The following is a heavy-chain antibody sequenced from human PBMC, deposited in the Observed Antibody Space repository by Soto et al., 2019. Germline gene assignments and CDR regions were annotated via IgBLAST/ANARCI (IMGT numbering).Heavy chain of an antibody. V-gene: IGHV3-48*02. D-gene: IGHD6-19*01. CDR2: MTSDTKTI. CDR1: GFTFRIYS. Sequence: EVQLVESGGGLVQPGGSLRLSCAASGFTFRIYSMNWVRQAPGKGLEWISYMTSDTKTIKYADSVKGRFTITRDNDKNSVYPQMTSLRDEDTAVYYCARSVEGHFDYWGQGTLVTVSS. CDR3: ARSVEGHFDY. J-gene: IGHJ4*02.